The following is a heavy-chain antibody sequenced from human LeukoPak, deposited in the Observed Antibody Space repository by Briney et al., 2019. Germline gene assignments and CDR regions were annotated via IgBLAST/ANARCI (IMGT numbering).Heavy chain of an antibody. J-gene: IGHJ1*01. CDR3: ARAAAAAPAEYFQH. V-gene: IGHV4-59*01. CDR1: GGSISGYY. CDR2: IYYSGST. D-gene: IGHD6-13*01. Sequence: PSETLSPTCTVSGGSISGYYWSWIRQPPGKGLEWIGYIYYSGSTNYNPSLKSRVTISVDTSKNQFSLKLSSVTAADTAVYYCARAAAAAPAEYFQHWGQGTLVTVSS.